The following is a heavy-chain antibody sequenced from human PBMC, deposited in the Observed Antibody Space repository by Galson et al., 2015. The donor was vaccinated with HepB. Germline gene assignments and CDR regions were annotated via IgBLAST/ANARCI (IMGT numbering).Heavy chain of an antibody. CDR3: ARRYSSVAFDI. Sequence: SETLSLTCTVSGGSISSSSYYWGWIRQPPGKGLEWIGSIYYSGSTYYNPSLKSRVTISVDTSKNQFSLKLSSVTAADTAVYYCARRYSSVAFDIWGQGTVVTVSS. V-gene: IGHV4-39*01. CDR1: GGSISSSSYY. J-gene: IGHJ3*02. D-gene: IGHD1-1*01. CDR2: IYYSGST.